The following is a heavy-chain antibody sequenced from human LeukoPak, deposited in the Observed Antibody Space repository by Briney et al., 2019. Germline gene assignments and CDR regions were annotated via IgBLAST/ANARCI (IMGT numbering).Heavy chain of an antibody. CDR3: AGTLSHDYYDSSGYYLPPFDY. V-gene: IGHV1-69*05. CDR1: GGTFSSYA. D-gene: IGHD3-22*01. Sequence: ASVKVSCKASGGTFSSYAISWVRQAPGQGLEWMGGIIPIFGTANYAQKFQGRVTITTDESTSTAYMELSSLRSEDTAVYYCAGTLSHDYYDSSGYYLPPFDYWGQGTLVTVSS. J-gene: IGHJ4*02. CDR2: IIPIFGTA.